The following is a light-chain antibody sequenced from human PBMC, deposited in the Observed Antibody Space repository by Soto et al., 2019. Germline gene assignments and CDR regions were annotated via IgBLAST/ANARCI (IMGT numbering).Light chain of an antibody. J-gene: IGLJ2*01. CDR3: HVWDSASAHVV. CDR1: NIGSKS. Sequence: SSELTQPPSVSVAPGKTATITCGGNNIGSKSVHWCQQRPGQAPVPVIFSDSDRPSGIPERFSGSNSGNTATLTISGVDAGDEADYYCHVWDSASAHVVFGGGTKLTVL. CDR2: SDS. V-gene: IGLV3-21*04.